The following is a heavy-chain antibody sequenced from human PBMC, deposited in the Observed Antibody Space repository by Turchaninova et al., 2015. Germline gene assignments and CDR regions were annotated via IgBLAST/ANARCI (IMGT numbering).Heavy chain of an antibody. V-gene: IGHV3-23*01. CDR3: AKVRYCSGGWCYYFDN. J-gene: IGHJ4*02. CDR2: ISFSGGTT. Sequence: EVHLFESGGGLVQPGGSLRLSCAASGFTFSWYSLSWVRQPRGKGLDWVSGISFSGGTTSYPSSVKGRLTITRDDSKNTLYLQMNSRRAEDTAVYYCAKVRYCSGGWCYYFDNWGQGTLVTVSS. CDR1: GFTFSWYS. D-gene: IGHD2-15*01.